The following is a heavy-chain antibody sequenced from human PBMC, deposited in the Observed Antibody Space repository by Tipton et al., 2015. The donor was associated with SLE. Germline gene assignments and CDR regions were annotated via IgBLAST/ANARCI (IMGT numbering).Heavy chain of an antibody. V-gene: IGHV3-48*03. D-gene: IGHD6-13*01. Sequence: SLRLSCAASGLTFSSYEMNWVRQAPGKGLEWVSYISSSGSTIYYADSVKGRFTISRDNAKNSLYLQMNSLRAEDTAVYYCARDYGVYGAAAGRDYWGQGTLVTVSS. J-gene: IGHJ4*02. CDR2: ISSSGSTI. CDR1: GLTFSSYE. CDR3: ARDYGVYGAAAGRDY.